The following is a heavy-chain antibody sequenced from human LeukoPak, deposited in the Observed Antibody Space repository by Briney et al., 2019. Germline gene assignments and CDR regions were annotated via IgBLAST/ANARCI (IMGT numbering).Heavy chain of an antibody. J-gene: IGHJ4*02. D-gene: IGHD3-22*01. CDR1: GGSFSGNY. CDR2: INHSGTT. CDR3: ARRTGTYYYDSSGYSPWRYYFDY. Sequence: SETLSLTCAVYGGSFSGNYWSWIRQPPGKGLEWIGDINHSGTTDYSPSLKSRVTISVDTSKNQFSLKLSSVTAADTAVFYCARRTGTYYYDSSGYSPWRYYFDYWGQGTLVTVSS. V-gene: IGHV4-34*01.